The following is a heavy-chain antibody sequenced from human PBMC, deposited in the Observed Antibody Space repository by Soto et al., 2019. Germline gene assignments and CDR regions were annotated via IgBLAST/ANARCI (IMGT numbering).Heavy chain of an antibody. CDR1: GGSFSGYY. J-gene: IGHJ6*03. D-gene: IGHD4-17*01. V-gene: IGHV4-34*01. CDR2: INHSGST. Sequence: SETLSLTCAVYGGSFSGYYWSWIRQPPWKGLEWIGEINHSGSTNYNPSLKSRVTISVDTSKNQFSLKLSSVTAADTAVYYCARACYGDYDYYYYMDVWGKGTTVTVSS. CDR3: ARACYGDYDYYYYMDV.